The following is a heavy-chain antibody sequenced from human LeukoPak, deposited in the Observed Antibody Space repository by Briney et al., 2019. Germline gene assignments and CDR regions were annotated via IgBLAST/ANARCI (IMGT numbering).Heavy chain of an antibody. D-gene: IGHD2/OR15-2a*01. V-gene: IGHV1-69*13. CDR2: IIPIFGTA. Sequence: ASVKVSCKASGYTFTRYGISWVRQAPGQGLEWMGGIIPIFGTANYAQKFQGRVTITADESTSTAYMELSSLRSEDTAVYYCARNNRGSYYFDYWGQGTLVTVSS. CDR1: GYTFTRYG. CDR3: ARNNRGSYYFDY. J-gene: IGHJ4*02.